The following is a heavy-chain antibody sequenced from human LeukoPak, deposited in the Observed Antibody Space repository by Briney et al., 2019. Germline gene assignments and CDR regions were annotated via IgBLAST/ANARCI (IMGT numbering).Heavy chain of an antibody. Sequence: SETLSLTCSVSGDSINSNYWSWMRQPPGKGLEWIGYIYYGGSTNYNPSLKSRVSMSVDTSKNQFSLNLSSVTAADTAVYYCARGDYYYYMDVWGKGTTVTVSS. J-gene: IGHJ6*03. V-gene: IGHV4-59*08. CDR3: ARGDYYYYMDV. CDR2: IYYGGST. CDR1: GDSINSNY.